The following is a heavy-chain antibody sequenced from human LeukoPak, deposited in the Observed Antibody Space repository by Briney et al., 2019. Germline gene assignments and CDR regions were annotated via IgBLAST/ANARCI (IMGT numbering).Heavy chain of an antibody. J-gene: IGHJ4*02. Sequence: ASETLSLTCTVSGGSISSYYWSWIRQPPGEGLEWIGYIYCSGSTNYNPSLKSRVTISVDTSKNQFSLKLSSVTAADTAVYYCARVGLAAGYYFDYWGQGTLVTVSS. CDR2: IYCSGST. CDR1: GGSISSYY. V-gene: IGHV4-59*01. D-gene: IGHD6-13*01. CDR3: ARVGLAAGYYFDY.